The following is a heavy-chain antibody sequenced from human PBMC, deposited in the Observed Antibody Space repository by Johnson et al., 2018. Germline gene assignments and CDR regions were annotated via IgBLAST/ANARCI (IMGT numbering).Heavy chain of an antibody. J-gene: IGHJ6*03. CDR3: AKEGLRFVVGGYYMDV. CDR2: ISWNSGSI. V-gene: IGHV3-9*01. CDR1: GFTFDDYA. Sequence: LVESGGGLVQPGRSLRLSCAASGFTFDDYAMPWVRQAPGKGLEWVSGISWNSGSIGYADSVKGRFTISRDNAKNHLYLQMNRLRAEETAVYYCAKEGLRFVVGGYYMDVWGKGTTVTVSS. D-gene: IGHD5-12*01.